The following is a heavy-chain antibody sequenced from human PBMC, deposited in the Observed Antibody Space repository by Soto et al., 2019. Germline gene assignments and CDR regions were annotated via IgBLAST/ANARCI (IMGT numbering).Heavy chain of an antibody. Sequence: EVQVVESGGGLVQPGGSLRLSCAASGFTVSSNYMSWVRQTPGKGLEWVSLIYSGGAIVYADSVMGRFTVSRDNSRNTLYLQMNSLRAEDTAVYFCARDFGSDATGYYGMDVWGQGTKVTVSS. CDR2: IYSGGAI. CDR3: ARDFGSDATGYYGMDV. CDR1: GFTVSSNY. V-gene: IGHV3-66*01. D-gene: IGHD3-10*01. J-gene: IGHJ6*02.